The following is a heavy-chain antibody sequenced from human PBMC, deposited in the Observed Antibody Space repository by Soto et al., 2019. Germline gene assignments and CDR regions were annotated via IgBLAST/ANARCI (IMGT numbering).Heavy chain of an antibody. Sequence: QVQLVESGGGVVQPGRSLRLSCAASGFTFSSYGMHWVRQAPGKGLEWVAVISYDGSNKYYADSVKGRFTISRDNSKNTLYLQMNSLRAEDTAVYYCAKDLRKQLVRYYYGMDVW. J-gene: IGHJ6*01. D-gene: IGHD6-6*01. CDR2: ISYDGSNK. V-gene: IGHV3-30*18. CDR1: GFTFSSYG. CDR3: AKDLRKQLVRYYYGMDV.